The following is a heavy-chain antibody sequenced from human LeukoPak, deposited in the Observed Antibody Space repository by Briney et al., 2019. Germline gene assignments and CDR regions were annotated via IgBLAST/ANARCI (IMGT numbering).Heavy chain of an antibody. CDR1: GFTLSNYW. CDR2: TRPDGSFT. CDR3: ARDLRASDH. J-gene: IGHJ4*02. Sequence: GGPLRLSCAASGFTLSNYWMYWVRQAPGQGLEWVSRTRPDGSFTTYADSVQGRFSISRDIAKNTLYLQMNTLRAEDTAVYYCARDLRASDHWGQGTLVTVSS. V-gene: IGHV3-74*01.